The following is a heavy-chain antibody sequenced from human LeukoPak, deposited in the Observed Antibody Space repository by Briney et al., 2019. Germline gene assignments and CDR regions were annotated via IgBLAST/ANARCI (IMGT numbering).Heavy chain of an antibody. V-gene: IGHV4-59*08. D-gene: IGHD4-17*01. CDR1: GGSISSYY. CDR3: ARRTPVTPNSFDS. Sequence: SETLSLTCTVSGGSISSYYWSWLRHPPGKGLEWIGYVYSSGNTNYNPSLKSRVTISLHTSKNQFSLKMSSLTAADTAVYYCARRTPVTPNSFDSWGQGTLVTVSS. CDR2: VYSSGNT. J-gene: IGHJ5*01.